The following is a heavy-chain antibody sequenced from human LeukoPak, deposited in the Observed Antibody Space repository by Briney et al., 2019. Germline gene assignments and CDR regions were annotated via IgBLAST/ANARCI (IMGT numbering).Heavy chain of an antibody. Sequence: PGGSLRLSCAASGFTFSSYWMHWVRQAPGKGLVWVSRINSDGSSTSYADSVKGRFTISRDNAKNTLYLQMNSLRAEDTAVNYCARGKFWATVTTFDAFDIWGQGTMVTVSS. CDR2: INSDGSST. CDR1: GFTFSSYW. J-gene: IGHJ3*02. D-gene: IGHD4-17*01. V-gene: IGHV3-74*01. CDR3: ARGKFWATVTTFDAFDI.